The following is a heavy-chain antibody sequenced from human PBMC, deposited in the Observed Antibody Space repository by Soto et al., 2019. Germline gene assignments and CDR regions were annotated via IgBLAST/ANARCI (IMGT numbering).Heavy chain of an antibody. V-gene: IGHV3-9*01. Sequence: EVQLVESGGGLVQPGRSLRLSCAASGFIFEDYAMHWVRQAPGKGLGWLSSITWNSDSLAYTGSVKGRFTISRDNAKNSLYLEMDSLRPEDTALYFCTKSRGVAGRPLDDWGQGTFVTVSS. CDR3: TKSRGVAGRPLDD. J-gene: IGHJ4*02. CDR2: ITWNSDSL. CDR1: GFIFEDYA. D-gene: IGHD6-6*01.